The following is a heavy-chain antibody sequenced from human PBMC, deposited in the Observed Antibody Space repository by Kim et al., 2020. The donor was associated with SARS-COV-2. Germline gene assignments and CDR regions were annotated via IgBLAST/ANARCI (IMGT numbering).Heavy chain of an antibody. CDR2: IRSKAYGGTT. V-gene: IGHV3-49*04. J-gene: IGHJ4*02. Sequence: GGSLRLSCTASGFTFGDYAMSWVRQAPGKGLEWVGFIRSKAYGGTTEYAASVKGRFTISRDDSKSIAYLQMNSLKTEDTAVYYCTRDYYDSSGYYYVSGFDYWGQGTLVTVSS. CDR3: TRDYYDSSGYYYVSGFDY. D-gene: IGHD3-22*01. CDR1: GFTFGDYA.